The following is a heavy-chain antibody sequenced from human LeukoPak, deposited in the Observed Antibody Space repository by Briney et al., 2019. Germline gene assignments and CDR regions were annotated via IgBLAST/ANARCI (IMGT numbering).Heavy chain of an antibody. CDR2: IYYSEST. CDR1: GGSISSGGYY. V-gene: IGHV4-31*03. J-gene: IGHJ1*01. Sequence: SQTLSLTCTVSGGSISSGGYYWSWIRQHPGKGLEWIGYIYYSESTYYNPSLKSRVTISVDTSKNQFSLKLSSVTAADTAVYYCARDTLVRGVLPRNVEEYFQHWGQGTLVTVSS. CDR3: ARDTLVRGVLPRNVEEYFQH. D-gene: IGHD3-10*01.